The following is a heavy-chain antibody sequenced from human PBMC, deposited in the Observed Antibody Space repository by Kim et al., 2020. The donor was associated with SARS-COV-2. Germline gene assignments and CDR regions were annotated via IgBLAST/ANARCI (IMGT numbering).Heavy chain of an antibody. D-gene: IGHD3-22*01. Sequence: SETLSLSCTVSGGSISSYYWSWIRQPPGKGLEWIGYIYYSGSTNYNPSLKSRVTISVDTSKNQFSLKLSSVTAADTAVYYCARTLYYYDSSGYYYDTRYYYYYYYMDVWGKGTTVTVSS. CDR1: GGSISSYY. CDR2: IYYSGST. CDR3: ARTLYYYDSSGYYYDTRYYYYYYYMDV. V-gene: IGHV4-59*08. J-gene: IGHJ6*03.